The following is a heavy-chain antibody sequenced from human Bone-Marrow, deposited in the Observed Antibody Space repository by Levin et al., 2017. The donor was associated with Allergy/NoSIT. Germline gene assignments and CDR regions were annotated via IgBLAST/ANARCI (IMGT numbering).Heavy chain of an antibody. J-gene: IGHJ4*02. CDR3: AREVYHDSSCGVDY. D-gene: IGHD3-22*01. CDR1: GFTFSSYW. CDR2: IKQDGSEK. Sequence: PGGSLRLSCAASGFTFSSYWMTWVRQAPGKGLEWVANIKQDGSEKYYVDSVKGRFTISRDNAKNSLYLQMNSLRAEDTAVYYCAREVYHDSSCGVDYWGQGTLVTVSS. V-gene: IGHV3-7*01.